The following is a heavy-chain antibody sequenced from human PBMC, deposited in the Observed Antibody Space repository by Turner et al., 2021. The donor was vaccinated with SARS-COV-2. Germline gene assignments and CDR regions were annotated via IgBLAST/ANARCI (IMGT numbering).Heavy chain of an antibody. D-gene: IGHD6-19*01. CDR3: ARGSSSGWYKAVDY. CDR1: GFTFSTYW. J-gene: IGHJ4*02. CDR2: IDTDGSTT. Sequence: EVQLVESGGGLVQPGGSLRLSCAVSGFTFSTYWMHWVRQAPGKGLVWVSRIDTDGSTTNYADSVKGRFTISRDNAKNTLYLQMNSLRAEDTAVYYCARGSSSGWYKAVDYWGQGTLVTVSS. V-gene: IGHV3-74*01.